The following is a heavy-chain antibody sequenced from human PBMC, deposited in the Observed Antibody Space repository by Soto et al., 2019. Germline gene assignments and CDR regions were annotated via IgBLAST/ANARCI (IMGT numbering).Heavy chain of an antibody. CDR1: GYTFTSYG. D-gene: IGHD3-10*01. J-gene: IGHJ4*02. CDR2: ISAYNGNT. CDR3: ARDKDYYGSGSYYHAHY. Sequence: GASVKVSCKASGYTFTSYGISWVRQAPGQGLEWMGWISAYNGNTNYAQKLQGRVTMTTDTSTSTAYMELRSLRSDDTAVYYCARDKDYYGSGSYYHAHYWGQGTLVTVSS. V-gene: IGHV1-18*01.